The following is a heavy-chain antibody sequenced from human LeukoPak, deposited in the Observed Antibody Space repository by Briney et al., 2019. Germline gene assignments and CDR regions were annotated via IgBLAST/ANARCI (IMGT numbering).Heavy chain of an antibody. CDR1: GFTFSDYG. Sequence: PGGSLRLSCEGSGFTFSDYGLHWVRQAPGRGLEWVALIWYDGSRTYYADSVKGRFTISRDNSKNTLYLQMNSLRAEGTALYYCARNPVRNAYYRDSTRYWGQGTLVTVSS. V-gene: IGHV3-33*01. J-gene: IGHJ4*02. CDR3: ARNPVRNAYYRDSTRY. CDR2: IWYDGSRT. D-gene: IGHD3-16*01.